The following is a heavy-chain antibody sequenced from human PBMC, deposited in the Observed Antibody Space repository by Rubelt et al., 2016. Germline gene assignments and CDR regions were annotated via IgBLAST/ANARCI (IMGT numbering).Heavy chain of an antibody. CDR3: AKCGVGGATCHLDAFHI. CDR1: GFKFKIYS. D-gene: IGHD2-21*01. V-gene: IGHV3-23*01. CDR2: ISGDGGST. Sequence: EVQLLESGGGLVQPGGSLRLSCAASGFKFKIYSMPWVRQAPGKGPEWVSSISGDGGSTHYADSVKGRFTISRENSKNTLFLQMDSLRADDTATYYCAKCGVGGATCHLDAFHIWGQGTMVTVSS. J-gene: IGHJ3*02.